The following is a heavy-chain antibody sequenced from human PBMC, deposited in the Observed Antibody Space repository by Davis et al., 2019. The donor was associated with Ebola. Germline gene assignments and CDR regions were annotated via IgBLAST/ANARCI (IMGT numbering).Heavy chain of an antibody. CDR1: GLTFSTYW. D-gene: IGHD4-17*01. J-gene: IGHJ4*02. CDR2: VSSDGSYT. V-gene: IGHV3-74*01. Sequence: GESLKISCAASGLTFSTYWMHWVRQAPGKGLVWVSRVSSDGSYTSYADSVKGRFTISRDNAKNTLYLQMNSLRAEDTAVYYCARGGTTVTTPLDYWGQGTLVTVSS. CDR3: ARGGTTVTTPLDY.